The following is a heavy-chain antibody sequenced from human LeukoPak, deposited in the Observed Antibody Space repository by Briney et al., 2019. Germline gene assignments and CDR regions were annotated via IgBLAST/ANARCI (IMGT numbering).Heavy chain of an antibody. Sequence: ASVKVSCKASGGTFSSYVISWVRQAPGQGLEWMGGIIPICGTANYAQKFQGRVTITADKSTSTAYMELRSLRPEATAVFYCASATLRCSFGNCYEMDVWGKGTTVTVSS. J-gene: IGHJ6*04. D-gene: IGHD2-15*01. V-gene: IGHV1-69*06. CDR3: ASATLRCSFGNCYEMDV. CDR1: GGTFSSYV. CDR2: IIPICGTA.